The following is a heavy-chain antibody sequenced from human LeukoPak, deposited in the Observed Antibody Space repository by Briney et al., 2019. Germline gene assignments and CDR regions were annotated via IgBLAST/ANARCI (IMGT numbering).Heavy chain of an antibody. V-gene: IGHV3-21*04. CDR3: AKGIQLWPRVFDY. CDR1: GFTFSSYS. D-gene: IGHD5-18*01. J-gene: IGHJ4*02. CDR2: ISSSSSYI. Sequence: GGSLRLSCAASGFTFSSYSMNWVRQAPGKGLEWVSSISSSSSYIYYADSVKGRFTISRDNAKNSLYLQMNSLRAEDTALYYCAKGIQLWPRVFDYWGQGTLVTVSS.